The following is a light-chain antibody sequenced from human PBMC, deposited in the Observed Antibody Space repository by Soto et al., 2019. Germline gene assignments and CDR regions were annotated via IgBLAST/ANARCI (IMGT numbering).Light chain of an antibody. J-gene: IGKJ5*01. CDR2: GTT. CDR1: QSVNSLF. Sequence: EIALTQSPGILSLSPGERVTLSCRAIQSVNSLFFGWHQQKPGQAPRLVIYGTTNRAAGIPDRFSGSGSGTDFTLTISSLEPEDFAVYYCRQYNNWPPITFGQGTRLEIK. CDR3: RQYNNWPPIT. V-gene: IGKV3-11*01.